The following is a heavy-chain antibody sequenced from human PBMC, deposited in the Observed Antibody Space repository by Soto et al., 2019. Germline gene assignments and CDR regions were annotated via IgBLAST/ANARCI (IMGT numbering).Heavy chain of an antibody. CDR3: ASPLWRDDYNWGYFDL. D-gene: IGHD4-4*01. Sequence: QVQLVESGGGVVQPGRSLRLSCAASGFTFSSYAMHWVRQAPGKGLEWVAVISYDGSNKYYTDSVKGRFTISRDNSKNTLYLQMNSLRAEDTAVYYFASPLWRDDYNWGYFDLWGRGTLVTVSS. V-gene: IGHV3-30-3*01. CDR2: ISYDGSNK. CDR1: GFTFSSYA. J-gene: IGHJ2*01.